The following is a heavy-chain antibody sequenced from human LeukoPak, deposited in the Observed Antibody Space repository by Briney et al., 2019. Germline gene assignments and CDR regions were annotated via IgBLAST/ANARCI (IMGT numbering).Heavy chain of an antibody. CDR2: INPYSGFT. J-gene: IGHJ4*02. CDR3: APTAEAYTSWWKV. Sequence: ASVKVSCKASGDKFTADYMRWVRQAPGQGLEFMGWINPYSGFTNYAQKFKGRVTMTRDTSISTAYLEVRSLTSDDTAVYYCAPTAEAYTSWWKVWGQGTLVTVSS. V-gene: IGHV1-2*02. CDR1: GDKFTADY. D-gene: IGHD3-16*01.